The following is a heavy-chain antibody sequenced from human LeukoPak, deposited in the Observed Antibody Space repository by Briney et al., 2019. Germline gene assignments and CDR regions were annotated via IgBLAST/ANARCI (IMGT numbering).Heavy chain of an antibody. CDR2: IYSGGST. CDR1: GFTVSSNY. J-gene: IGHJ6*03. Sequence: GGSLRLSCAASGFTVSSNYMSWVRQAPGKGLEWVSVIYSGGSTYYADSVKGRFTISRDNAKNSLYLQMNSLRAEDTAVYYCARGHSLSSSSKSYYYYYMDVWGKGTTVTVSS. D-gene: IGHD6-6*01. CDR3: ARGHSLSSSSKSYYYYYMDV. V-gene: IGHV3-66*01.